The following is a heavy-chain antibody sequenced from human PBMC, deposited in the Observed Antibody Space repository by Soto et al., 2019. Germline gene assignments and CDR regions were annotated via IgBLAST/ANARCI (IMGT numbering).Heavy chain of an antibody. J-gene: IGHJ2*01. CDR2: ISYDGINK. CDR1: GFNFSNYA. D-gene: IGHD3-10*01. Sequence: QVQLVESGGGVVQPGRSLRLSCAAYGFNFSNYAMHWVRQAPGKGLEWVAVISYDGINKFYADSVKGRFSISRDTSKNTLYLQMNSLRAEDTAVYYCATHPRGGFKFYGYFDLWGRGTLVTVSS. CDR3: ATHPRGGFKFYGYFDL. V-gene: IGHV3-30-3*01.